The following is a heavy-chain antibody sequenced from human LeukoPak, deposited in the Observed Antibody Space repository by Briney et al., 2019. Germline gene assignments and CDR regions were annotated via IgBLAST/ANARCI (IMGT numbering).Heavy chain of an antibody. CDR2: INHSGST. CDR1: GGSFSGYY. D-gene: IGHD4-11*01. CDR3: ARGYSISPFYYYYYYMDV. V-gene: IGHV4-34*01. J-gene: IGHJ6*03. Sequence: SDTLSLTCAVYGGSFSGYYWSWIRQPPGKGLEWIGEINHSGSTNYNPSLKSRVTISVDTSKNQFSLKLSSVTAADTAVYYCARGYSISPFYYYYYYMDVWGKGTTVTVSS.